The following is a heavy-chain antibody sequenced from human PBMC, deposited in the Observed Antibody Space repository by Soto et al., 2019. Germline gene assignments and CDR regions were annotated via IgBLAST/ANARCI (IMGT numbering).Heavy chain of an antibody. CDR3: ARGVAGPLHWFDP. V-gene: IGHV1-3*01. J-gene: IGHJ5*02. Sequence: QVQLVQSGAEVKKPGASVKVSCKASGYTFTSYAMHCVRQAPGQRLEWMGWINAGNGNTKYSQKFQGRVTITRDTSASTAYMELSSLRSEDTAVYYCARGVAGPLHWFDPWGQGTLVTVSS. D-gene: IGHD6-19*01. CDR1: GYTFTSYA. CDR2: INAGNGNT.